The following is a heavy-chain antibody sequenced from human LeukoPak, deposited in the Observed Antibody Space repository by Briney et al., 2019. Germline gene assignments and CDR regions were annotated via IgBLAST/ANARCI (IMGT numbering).Heavy chain of an antibody. D-gene: IGHD3-22*01. V-gene: IGHV3-21*01. CDR3: ARDPQTAYYYDSSGYYHDY. J-gene: IGHJ4*02. Sequence: PGGSLRLSCAASGFTFSRYSMNWVRQAPGKGLEWVSSISSSSSYIYYADSVKGRFTISRDNAKNSLYLQMNSLRAEDTAVYYCARDPQTAYYYDSSGYYHDYWGQGTLVTVSS. CDR2: ISSSSSYI. CDR1: GFTFSRYS.